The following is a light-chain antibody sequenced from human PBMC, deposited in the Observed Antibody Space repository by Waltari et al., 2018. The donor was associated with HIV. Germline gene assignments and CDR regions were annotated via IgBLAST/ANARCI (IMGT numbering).Light chain of an antibody. J-gene: IGLJ2*01. CDR1: SRDSGGFKS. Sequence: QSALTQPASVSGSPGQSITISCTGTSRDSGGFKSVSWYPPSPGKAPKLIIYDVSYRPSGVSNRFSGSKSGNTASLTISGLQAEDEADYYCGSSMTNVNMDVFGGGTKLTVL. CDR2: DVS. CDR3: GSSMTNVNMDV. V-gene: IGLV2-14*03.